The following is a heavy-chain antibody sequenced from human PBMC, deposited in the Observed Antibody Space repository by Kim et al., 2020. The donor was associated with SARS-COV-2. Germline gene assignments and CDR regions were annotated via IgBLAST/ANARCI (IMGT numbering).Heavy chain of an antibody. V-gene: IGHV3-48*02. Sequence: GGSLRLSCAASGFTFSSYSMNWVRQAPGKGLEWVSYISSSSSTIYYADSVKGRFTISRDNAKNSLYLQMNSLRDEDTAVYYCASQTQYSSSWYYYYYGMDVWGQGTTVTVSS. J-gene: IGHJ6*02. CDR2: ISSSSSTI. CDR1: GFTFSSYS. CDR3: ASQTQYSSSWYYYYYGMDV. D-gene: IGHD6-13*01.